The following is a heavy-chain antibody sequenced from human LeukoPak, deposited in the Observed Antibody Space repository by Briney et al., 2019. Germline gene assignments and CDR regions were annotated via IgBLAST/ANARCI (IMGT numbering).Heavy chain of an antibody. Sequence: PGGSLRLSCAASGFTFNRYAMHWVRQAPGKGLEWVGLISGDGITTYYLDSVKGRFTISRDNSKNSLYLHMNSLRSEDTALYYCAKDHVYGGADDWGQGTLVIVSS. J-gene: IGHJ1*01. V-gene: IGHV3-43*02. CDR2: ISGDGITT. CDR3: AKDHVYGGADD. D-gene: IGHD4-23*01. CDR1: GFTFNRYA.